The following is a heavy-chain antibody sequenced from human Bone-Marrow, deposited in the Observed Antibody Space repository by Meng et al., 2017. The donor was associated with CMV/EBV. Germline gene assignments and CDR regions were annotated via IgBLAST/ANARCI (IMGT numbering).Heavy chain of an antibody. CDR2: IWYDGSNK. J-gene: IGHJ6*02. CDR1: GFTFSSYG. D-gene: IGHD3-9*01. Sequence: GESLKISCTASGFTFSSYGMHWVRQAPGKGLEWVAVIWYDGSNKYYADSVKGRFTISRDNSKNTLYLQMNSLRAEDTAGYYCARDRIYFDWLAYGVDVWGQGTTVTFSS. V-gene: IGHV3-33*01. CDR3: ARDRIYFDWLAYGVDV.